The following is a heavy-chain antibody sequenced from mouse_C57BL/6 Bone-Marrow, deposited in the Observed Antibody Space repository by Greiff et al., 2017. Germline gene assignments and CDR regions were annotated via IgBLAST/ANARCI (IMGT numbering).Heavy chain of an antibody. CDR2: ISDGCSYT. CDR3: ARDRAIVAPLFAY. CDR1: GFTFSSYA. V-gene: IGHV5-4*01. J-gene: IGHJ3*01. Sequence: EVKLMESGGGLVKPGGSLKLSCAASGFTFSSYAMSWVRQTTEKRLEWVATISDGCSYTYYPDNVKGPFTITRDNAKNNLYLQMSHLKSEDTAMYYCARDRAIVAPLFAYWGQGTLVTVSA. D-gene: IGHD2-5*01.